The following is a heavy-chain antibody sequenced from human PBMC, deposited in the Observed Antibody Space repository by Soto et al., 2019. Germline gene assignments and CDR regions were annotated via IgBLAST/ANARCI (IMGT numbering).Heavy chain of an antibody. CDR1: GFTFSSYA. CDR3: ARAKSGFEYYFDY. D-gene: IGHD3-16*01. V-gene: IGHV3-30-3*01. CDR2: ISYDGSNK. J-gene: IGHJ4*02. Sequence: QVQLVESGGGVVQPGRSLRLSCAASGFTFSSYAMHWVRQAPGKGLEWVAVISYDGSNKYYADSVKGRFTISRDNSKNTLYLQMNSLRAEDTAVYYCARAKSGFEYYFDYWGQGTLVTVSS.